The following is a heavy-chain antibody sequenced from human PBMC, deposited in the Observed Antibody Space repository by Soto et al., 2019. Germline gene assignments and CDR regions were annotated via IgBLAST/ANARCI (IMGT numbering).Heavy chain of an antibody. CDR3: ARDGAGPNCSGGSCYSRSAAFDI. CDR2: IWYDGSNK. D-gene: IGHD2-15*01. CDR1: GFTFSSYG. V-gene: IGHV3-33*01. Sequence: VGSLRLSCAASGFTFSSYGMHWVRQAPGKGLEWVAVIWYDGSNKYYADSVKGRFTISRDNSKNTLYLQMNSLRAEDTAVYYCARDGAGPNCSGGSCYSRSAAFDIWGQGTMVTVSS. J-gene: IGHJ3*02.